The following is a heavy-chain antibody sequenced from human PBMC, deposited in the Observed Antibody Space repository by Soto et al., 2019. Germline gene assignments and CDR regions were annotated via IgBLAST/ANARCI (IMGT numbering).Heavy chain of an antibody. J-gene: IGHJ6*02. CDR3: AKAPFQLVPSNDYYYGMDV. CDR1: GFTFSSYG. CDR2: ISYDGSNK. D-gene: IGHD6-6*01. V-gene: IGHV3-30*18. Sequence: PGGSLRLSCAASGFTFSSYGMHWVRQAPGKGLEWVAVISYDGSNKYYADSVKGRFTISRDNSKNTLYLQMNSLRAEDTAVYYCAKAPFQLVPSNDYYYGMDVWGQGTTVTVSS.